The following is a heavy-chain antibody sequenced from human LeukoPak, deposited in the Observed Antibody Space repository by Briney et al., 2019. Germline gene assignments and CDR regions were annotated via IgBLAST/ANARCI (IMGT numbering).Heavy chain of an antibody. J-gene: IGHJ4*02. CDR2: IYYSGST. CDR1: GGSISSYY. CDR3: ARGSRYGGNSDFDY. V-gene: IGHV4-59*01. D-gene: IGHD4-23*01. Sequence: SETLSLTCTVSGGSISSYYWSWIRQPPGKGLEWIGYIYYSGSTNYNPSLKSRVTISVDTSKNQFSLKLSSVTAADTAMYYCARGSRYGGNSDFDYWGQGTLVTVSS.